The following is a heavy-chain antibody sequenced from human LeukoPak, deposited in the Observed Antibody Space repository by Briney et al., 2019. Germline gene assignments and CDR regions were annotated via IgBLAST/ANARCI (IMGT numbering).Heavy chain of an antibody. CDR2: IYYSGIT. D-gene: IGHD5-24*01. J-gene: IGHJ5*02. CDR3: ARQPTSRDGYNWFDP. V-gene: IGHV4-39*01. Sequence: PSETLSLTCTVSGGSISNSDSYWGWIRQPPGKGLEWIGSIYYSGITYYNPSLKSRVTISVDTSKNQFSLKLSSVTAADTAVYYCARQPTSRDGYNWFDPWGQGTLVTVSS. CDR1: GGSISNSDSY.